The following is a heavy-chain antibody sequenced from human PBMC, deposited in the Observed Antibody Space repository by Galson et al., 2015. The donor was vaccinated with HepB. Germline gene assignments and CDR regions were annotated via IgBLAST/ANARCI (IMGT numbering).Heavy chain of an antibody. Sequence: SLRLSCAASGFTFSSYYMSWIRQAPGKGLEWVSYISSSSSYTNYADSVKGRFTISRDNAKNSLYLQMNSLRAEDTAVYYCARRDDDWNYEDYWGQGTLVTVSS. D-gene: IGHD1-7*01. CDR3: ARRDDDWNYEDY. CDR2: ISSSSSYT. J-gene: IGHJ4*02. V-gene: IGHV3-11*06. CDR1: GFTFSSYY.